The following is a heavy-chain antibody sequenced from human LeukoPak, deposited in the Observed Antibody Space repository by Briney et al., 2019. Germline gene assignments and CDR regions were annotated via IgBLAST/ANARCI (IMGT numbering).Heavy chain of an antibody. CDR2: IYTSEST. CDR1: GGSISSGSYS. D-gene: IGHD3-10*01. J-gene: IGHJ4*02. V-gene: IGHV4-61*02. CDR3: ARGLWFGDENPPYFDY. Sequence: PSETLSLTCTVSGGSISSGSYSWSWIRQPAGKGLEWIGRIYTSESTNYNPSLKSRVTISVDTSRNQFSLKLSSVTAADTAVYYCARGLWFGDENPPYFDYWGQGILVTVSS.